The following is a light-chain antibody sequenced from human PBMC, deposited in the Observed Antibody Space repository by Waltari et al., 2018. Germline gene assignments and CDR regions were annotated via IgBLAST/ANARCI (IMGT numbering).Light chain of an antibody. CDR1: SSNIGAGYD. CDR3: QSYDNTSGSI. V-gene: IGLV1-40*01. Sequence: QSGLTQPPSVSGAPGQRVTLSCTGSSSNIGAGYDVHWYHLFPGTAPKLLIYGNGNRPAGVPDRFSGSKSGTSASLAITGLQAEDEADYYCQSYDNTSGSIFGGGTKLTVL. J-gene: IGLJ2*01. CDR2: GNG.